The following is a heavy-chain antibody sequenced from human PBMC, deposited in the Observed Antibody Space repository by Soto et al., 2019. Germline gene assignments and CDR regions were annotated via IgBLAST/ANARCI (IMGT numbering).Heavy chain of an antibody. CDR3: ARHGFYGDYSSNYFDP. J-gene: IGHJ5*02. Sequence: GESLKISCKGSGYSFAGYWIAWVRQIPGKGLEYMGIIYPSDSQTRYSPSFQGQVTISADKSISTDYLQWTSLKASDNAIYYCARHGFYGDYSSNYFDPWGQGTLVTVSS. V-gene: IGHV5-51*01. CDR1: GYSFAGYW. CDR2: IYPSDSQT. D-gene: IGHD4-17*01.